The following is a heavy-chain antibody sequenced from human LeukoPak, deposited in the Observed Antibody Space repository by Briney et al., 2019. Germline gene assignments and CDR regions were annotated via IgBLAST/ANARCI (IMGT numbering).Heavy chain of an antibody. CDR2: IYPGDSDT. Sequence: GESLQFSCTGSGYSFTNHWIGWVRQMPGKGLELMGTIYPGDSDTIYSPSFQGQVTISADKSISTAYLQWSSLQASDTAIYYCARLLVAVVPVTRSAGAIAFDVQGPATMVTVSS. CDR1: GYSFTNHW. D-gene: IGHD2-15*01. J-gene: IGHJ3*01. V-gene: IGHV5-51*01. CDR3: ARLLVAVVPVTRSAGAIAFDV.